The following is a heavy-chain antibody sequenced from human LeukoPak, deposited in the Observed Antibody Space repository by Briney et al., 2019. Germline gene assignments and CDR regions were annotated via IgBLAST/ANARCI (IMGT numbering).Heavy chain of an antibody. Sequence: GVLRLSCAASGFTFSDYYMSWIRQAPGKGLEWVSYISSSGSTIYYADSVKGRFTISRDNAKNSLYLQMNSLRAEDTAVYYCARGTSTGYYYYYGMDVWGQGTTVTVSS. V-gene: IGHV3-11*01. D-gene: IGHD1-14*01. CDR2: ISSSGSTI. CDR1: GFTFSDYY. J-gene: IGHJ6*02. CDR3: ARGTSTGYYYYYGMDV.